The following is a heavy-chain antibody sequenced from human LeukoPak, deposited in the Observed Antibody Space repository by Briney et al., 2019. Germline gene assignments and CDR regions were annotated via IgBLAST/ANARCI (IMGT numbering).Heavy chain of an antibody. V-gene: IGHV3-30*18. J-gene: IGHJ4*02. Sequence: GGSLRLSCAASGFTVSSNYMHWVRQAPGKGLEWVAVISSDGSKPYYEDSVKGRFTISRDNSKNTLYLQMSSLRAEDTAVYYCTKDAFYSSGTYFDLWGQGTLVTVSS. CDR1: GFTVSSNY. CDR2: ISSDGSKP. CDR3: TKDAFYSSGTYFDL. D-gene: IGHD6-19*01.